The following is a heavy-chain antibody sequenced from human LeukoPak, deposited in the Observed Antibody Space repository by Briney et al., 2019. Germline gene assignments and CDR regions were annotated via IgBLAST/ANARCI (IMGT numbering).Heavy chain of an antibody. D-gene: IGHD4-23*01. Sequence: PGGSLRLPCAASGFIFNSHPMNWVRQAPGKGLEWVSHISTSSNTIYYADSVKGRFTISRDNAKNSLYLQMNSLSDEDTAVYYCARGFYGGKRDYFDYWGQGTLVTVSS. CDR1: GFIFNSHP. J-gene: IGHJ4*02. CDR2: ISTSSNTI. V-gene: IGHV3-48*02. CDR3: ARGFYGGKRDYFDY.